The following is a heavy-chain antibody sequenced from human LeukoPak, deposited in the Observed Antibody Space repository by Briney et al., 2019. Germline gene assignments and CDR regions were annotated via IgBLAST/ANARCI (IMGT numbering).Heavy chain of an antibody. Sequence: GGSLRLSCAASGFIFSDYYMTWVRQAPGKGLEWVSYIGKSGSPIYYADSVKGRFTISRDNAKNSLYLQMSSLRAEDTAMYYCAKDAGWLQLDFWGQGALVTVSS. CDR2: IGKSGSPI. V-gene: IGHV3-11*01. CDR1: GFIFSDYY. CDR3: AKDAGWLQLDF. J-gene: IGHJ4*02. D-gene: IGHD5-24*01.